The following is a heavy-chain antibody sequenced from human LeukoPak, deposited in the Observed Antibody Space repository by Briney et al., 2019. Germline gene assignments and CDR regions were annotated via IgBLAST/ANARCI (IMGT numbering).Heavy chain of an antibody. Sequence: ASVKVSCKASGGTFSSYAISWVRQAPGKGLEWMGGFDPEDGETIYAQKFQGRVTITRNTSISTAYMELSSLRSEDTAVYYCARGYGFGELLGFDYWGQGTLVTVSS. CDR3: ARGYGFGELLGFDY. CDR1: GGTFSSYA. V-gene: IGHV1-8*03. CDR2: FDPEDGET. J-gene: IGHJ4*02. D-gene: IGHD3-10*01.